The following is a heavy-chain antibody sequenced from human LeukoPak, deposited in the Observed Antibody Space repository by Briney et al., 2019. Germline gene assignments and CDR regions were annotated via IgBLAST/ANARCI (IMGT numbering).Heavy chain of an antibody. D-gene: IGHD2-15*01. CDR1: GFTFSSYA. CDR2: ISYDGSNK. V-gene: IGHV3-30-3*01. CDR3: ARVLGGRDVGAHDY. J-gene: IGHJ4*02. Sequence: GGSLRLSCAASGFTFSSYAMHWVHQAPGKGLEWVAVISYDGSNKYYADSVKGRFTISRDNSKNTLYLQMNSLRAEDTAVYYCARVLGGRDVGAHDYWGQGTLVTVSS.